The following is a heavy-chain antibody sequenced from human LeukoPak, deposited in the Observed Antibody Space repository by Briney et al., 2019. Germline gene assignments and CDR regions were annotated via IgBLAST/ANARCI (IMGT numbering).Heavy chain of an antibody. V-gene: IGHV3-23*01. CDR2: ISSSGGST. CDR3: ANLGYCSGGSCYQPIDYFDY. J-gene: IGHJ4*02. CDR1: GFTFSSYG. D-gene: IGHD2-15*01. Sequence: PGGSLRLSCAASGFTFSSYGMSWVRQAPGKGLEWVSAISSSGGSTYYADSVKGRFTISRDNSKNTLYLQMNSLRAEDTAVYYCANLGYCSGGSCYQPIDYFDYWGQGTLVTVSS.